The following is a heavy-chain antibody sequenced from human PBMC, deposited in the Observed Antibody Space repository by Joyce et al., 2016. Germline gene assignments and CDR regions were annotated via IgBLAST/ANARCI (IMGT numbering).Heavy chain of an antibody. J-gene: IGHJ4*02. Sequence: QVPLLESGGGVAQPGRSLRLSCAASEFAFSSHVMHWVRQAPGKGLEWVAVMSDDGSHQYYADSVRGRFTISRDNSQNTLYLQMNSLRVEDTAVYYCTRSSRTGYTAGWPDFDYWGQGTLVTVSS. D-gene: IGHD2-2*02. V-gene: IGHV3-30*03. CDR1: EFAFSSHV. CDR3: TRSSRTGYTAGWPDFDY. CDR2: MSDDGSHQ.